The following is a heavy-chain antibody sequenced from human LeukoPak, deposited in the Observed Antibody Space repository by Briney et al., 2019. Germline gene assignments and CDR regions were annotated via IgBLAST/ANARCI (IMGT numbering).Heavy chain of an antibody. CDR3: AKSSGYRIYYSDY. J-gene: IGHJ4*02. CDR1: GFTFSSYA. D-gene: IGHD3-22*01. CDR2: IRGSGDST. V-gene: IGHV3-23*01. Sequence: GGSLRLSCAASGFTFSSYAMSWVRQAPGKGLEWVSAIRGSGDSTYYADSVKGRFTVSRDNSKSTLYLQMNSLRVEDATAYYCAKSSGYRIYYSDYWGQGTLVTVSS.